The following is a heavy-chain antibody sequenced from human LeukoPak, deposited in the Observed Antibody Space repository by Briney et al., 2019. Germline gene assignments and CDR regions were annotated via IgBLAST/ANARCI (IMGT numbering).Heavy chain of an antibody. Sequence: SQTLSLTCTVSGGSISSGGYYWSWIRQHPGKGLEWIGYIYYSGSTYYNPSLKSRVTISVDTSKNQFSLKLSSVTAADTAVYYCARTVIVATINWYFDLWGRGTLVTVSS. J-gene: IGHJ2*01. CDR2: IYYSGST. CDR1: GGSISSGGYY. D-gene: IGHD5-12*01. CDR3: ARTVIVATINWYFDL. V-gene: IGHV4-31*03.